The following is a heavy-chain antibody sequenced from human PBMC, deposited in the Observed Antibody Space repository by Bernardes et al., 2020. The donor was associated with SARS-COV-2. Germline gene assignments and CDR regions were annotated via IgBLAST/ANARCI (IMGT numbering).Heavy chain of an antibody. CDR1: GFTFSSYS. CDR3: VLKRFDY. CDR2: ISSASTTI. Sequence: GGSLRLSCAVSGFTFSSYSMNWVRQAPGKGLEWVSFISSASTTIYYADSVKGRFTISRDNAKNSLYLQMNSLRDEDTAVYYCVLKRFDYWGHGTLVTVPS. V-gene: IGHV3-48*02. J-gene: IGHJ4*01.